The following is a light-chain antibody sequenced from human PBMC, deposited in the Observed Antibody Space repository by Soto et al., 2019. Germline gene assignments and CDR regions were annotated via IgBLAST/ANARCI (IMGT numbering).Light chain of an antibody. V-gene: IGLV2-11*01. CDR2: DVT. J-gene: IGLJ2*01. Sequence: QSVLTQPRPVSGSPGQSVTISCTGTSSDVGFYNYVSWYQQHPDKAPKLIIYDVTKRPSGVPDRFSASRSGSTASLTISGLQAEDEADYYCCSYAGTYIMLFGGGTKVTVL. CDR1: SSDVGFYNY. CDR3: CSYAGTYIML.